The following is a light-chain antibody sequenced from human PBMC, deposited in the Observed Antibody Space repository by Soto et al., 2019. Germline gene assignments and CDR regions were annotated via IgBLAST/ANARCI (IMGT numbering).Light chain of an antibody. V-gene: IGKV3-20*01. J-gene: IGKJ2*01. CDR1: QSVSSSY. CDR3: QQYCSSEYT. CDR2: GAS. Sequence: EIVLTQSPGTLSLSPGERATLSCRASQSVSSSYLAWYQQKPGQAPRLLIYGASSRATGIPDRFSGSGSGTDFTLTISRLEPEDFAVYYCQQYCSSEYTFGQGTKLEIK.